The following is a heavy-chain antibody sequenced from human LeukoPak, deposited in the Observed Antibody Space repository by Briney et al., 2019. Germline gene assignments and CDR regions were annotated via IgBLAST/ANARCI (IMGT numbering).Heavy chain of an antibody. V-gene: IGHV1-18*01. Sequence: GASVKVSCKASGYTFTSYGISWVRQAPGQGPEWMGWISGYNGKSKYAQKFQGRVTMTTDTSTSTAYMDLRRLTSDDTAVYYCARVFYYDTSGHNWFDSWGQGTLVTVSS. J-gene: IGHJ5*01. CDR2: ISGYNGKS. CDR1: GYTFTSYG. CDR3: ARVFYYDTSGHNWFDS. D-gene: IGHD3-22*01.